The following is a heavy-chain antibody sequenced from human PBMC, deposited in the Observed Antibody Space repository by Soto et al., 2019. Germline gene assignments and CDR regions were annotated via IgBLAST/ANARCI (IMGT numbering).Heavy chain of an antibody. CDR1: GFTFSNYG. CDR2: IWHDGTNK. J-gene: IGHJ5*02. Sequence: GGSLRLSCAASGFTFSNYGMHWVRQAPGKGLEWVATIWHDGTNKYYADSVKGRFTISRDNSKNTLYLQVNSLRAEDTAVYYCARDPRYCSTTSCYTYNWFDPWGQGTLVTVSS. V-gene: IGHV3-33*01. D-gene: IGHD2-2*02. CDR3: ARDPRYCSTTSCYTYNWFDP.